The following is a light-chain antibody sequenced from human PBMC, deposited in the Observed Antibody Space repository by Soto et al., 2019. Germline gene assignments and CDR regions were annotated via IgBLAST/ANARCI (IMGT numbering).Light chain of an antibody. Sequence: DIQMTQSPSPLSASVGDRVYITCRTSHSISSYLNWYQAKPVKAPKLLIYEAASLESGVPSRFSGSGSGTDFTLTISSLQPEDSATYYCQQSYSTPPFNFGPGTRVDI. V-gene: IGKV1-39*01. CDR1: HSISSY. J-gene: IGKJ3*01. CDR2: EAA. CDR3: QQSYSTPPFN.